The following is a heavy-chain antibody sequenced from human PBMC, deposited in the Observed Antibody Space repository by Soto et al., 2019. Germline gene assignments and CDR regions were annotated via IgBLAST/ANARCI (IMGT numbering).Heavy chain of an antibody. CDR3: ARGIATLPVFAFDI. V-gene: IGHV2-5*01. J-gene: IGHJ3*02. CDR1: GFSLSTSGVG. CDR2: IYWSGDE. D-gene: IGHD6-6*01. Sequence: QGTLKESGPTLVKPTQTLTLTCSFSGFSLSTSGVGVGWIRQSPGKALEWLAHIYWSGDEHYRPSLKSRLSITKDTSKIHVVLIMTDMDPVDTATYYCARGIATLPVFAFDIWGQGTMVTVSS.